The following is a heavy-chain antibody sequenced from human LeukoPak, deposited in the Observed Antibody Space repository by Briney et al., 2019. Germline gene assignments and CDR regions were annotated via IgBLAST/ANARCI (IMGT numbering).Heavy chain of an antibody. CDR1: GGSISSGLYY. CDR3: ARGPYTAPLYSSSSGMLYYFDY. D-gene: IGHD6-6*01. Sequence: SQTLSLTCTVSGGSISSGLYYWSWIRQPAGKGLEWIGRIHTSGSTNYNPSLKSRVTISVDTSKNQFSLKLSSVTAADTAVYYCARGPYTAPLYSSSSGMLYYFDYWGQGTLVTVSS. V-gene: IGHV4-61*02. J-gene: IGHJ4*02. CDR2: IHTSGST.